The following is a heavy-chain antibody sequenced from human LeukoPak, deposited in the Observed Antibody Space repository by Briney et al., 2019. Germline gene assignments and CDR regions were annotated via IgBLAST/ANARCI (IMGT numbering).Heavy chain of an antibody. Sequence: NSSETLSLTCTVSGGSISSGDYYWSWIRQPPGKGLEWIGYIYYSGSTYYNPSLKSRVTISVDTSKNQFSLKLSSVTAADTAVYYCARDYPYLSGNSASLLDYWGQGTLVTVSS. CDR3: ARDYPYLSGNSASLLDY. D-gene: IGHD4-23*01. V-gene: IGHV4-30-4*01. CDR1: GGSISSGDYY. CDR2: IYYSGST. J-gene: IGHJ4*02.